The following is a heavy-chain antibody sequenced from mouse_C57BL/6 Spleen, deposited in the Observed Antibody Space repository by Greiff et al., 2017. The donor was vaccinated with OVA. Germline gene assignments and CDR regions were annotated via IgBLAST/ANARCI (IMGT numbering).Heavy chain of an antibody. CDR2: ISSGSSTI. CDR1: GFTFSDYG. D-gene: IGHD1-1*01. J-gene: IGHJ1*03. CDR3: ARKRYGSSYDFDV. V-gene: IGHV5-17*01. Sequence: EVHLVESGGGLVKPGGSLKLSCAASGFTFSDYGMHWVRQAPEKGLEWVAYISSGSSTIYYADTVKGRFTISRDNAKNTLFLQMTSLRSEDTAMYYWARKRYGSSYDFDVWGTGTTVTVSS.